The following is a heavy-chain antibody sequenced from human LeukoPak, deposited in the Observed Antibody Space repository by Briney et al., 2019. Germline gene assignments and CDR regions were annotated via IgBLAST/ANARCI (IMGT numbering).Heavy chain of an antibody. J-gene: IGHJ3*02. CDR1: GFTFSSYA. Sequence: PGGSLRLSCAASGFTFSSYAMHWVRQAPGKGLEYVSAISSNGGSTYYANSVKGRFTISRDNSKNTLYLQMNSLRPEDTAVYYCARDWSGNVALYAFDIWGQGTMVTVSS. CDR2: ISSNGGST. CDR3: ARDWSGNVALYAFDI. D-gene: IGHD3-3*01. V-gene: IGHV3-64*01.